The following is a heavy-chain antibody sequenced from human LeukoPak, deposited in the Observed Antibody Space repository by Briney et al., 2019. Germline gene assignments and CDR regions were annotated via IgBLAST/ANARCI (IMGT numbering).Heavy chain of an antibody. CDR3: TKTGGGRADY. D-gene: IGHD3-16*01. V-gene: IGHV3-23*01. CDR2: ISGSGGST. CDR1: GFTFSTYG. Sequence: GGSLRLSCAASGFTFSTYGMSWVRQAPGKGLEWVSAISGSGGSTYYADSVKGRFTISRDNSKNTLYVQMNSLRAEDTAVYYCTKTGGGRADYWGQGTLVTVSS. J-gene: IGHJ4*02.